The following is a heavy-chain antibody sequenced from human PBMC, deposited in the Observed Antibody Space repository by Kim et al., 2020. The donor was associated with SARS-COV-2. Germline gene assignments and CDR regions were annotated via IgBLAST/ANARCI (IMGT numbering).Heavy chain of an antibody. J-gene: IGHJ4*02. CDR1: GGSISSYY. CDR3: ARFRPIFDPIDILTGDFDY. CDR2: IYYSGST. V-gene: IGHV4-59*01. D-gene: IGHD3-9*01. Sequence: SETLSLTCTVSGGSISSYYWSWIRQPPGKGLEWIGYIYYSGSTNYNPSLKSRVTISVDTSKNQFSLKLSSVTAADTAVYYCARFRPIFDPIDILTGDFDYWGQGTLVTVSS.